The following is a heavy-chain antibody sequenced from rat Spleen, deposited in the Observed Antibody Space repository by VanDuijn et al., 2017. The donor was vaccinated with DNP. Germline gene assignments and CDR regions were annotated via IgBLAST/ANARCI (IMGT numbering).Heavy chain of an antibody. CDR3: TRDYSSYRGYAMDA. CDR2: IWSGGST. CDR1: GFSLTSNS. D-gene: IGHD1-2*01. J-gene: IGHJ4*01. V-gene: IGHV2-1*01. Sequence: QVQLKESGPGLVQPSQTLSLTCTVSGFSLTSNSVHWVRQPPGKGLEWVGAIWSGGSTDYNSALKSRLSISRDTSKSQVFLKMNSLQTEDTAIYFCTRDYSSYRGYAMDAWGQGTSVTVSS.